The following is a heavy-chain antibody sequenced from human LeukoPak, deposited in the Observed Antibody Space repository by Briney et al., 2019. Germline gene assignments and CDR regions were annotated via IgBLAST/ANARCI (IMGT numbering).Heavy chain of an antibody. V-gene: IGHV1-69*05. CDR1: GGTFSSYA. CDR3: ARVGYSSGCFDY. Sequence: WASVKVSCKASGGTFSSYAISWVRQAPGQGLEWMGGIIPIFGTANYAQKFQGRVTITTDESTSTAYMELSSLRSEDTAVYYCARVGYSSGCFDYWGQGTLVTVSS. J-gene: IGHJ4*02. D-gene: IGHD6-19*01. CDR2: IIPIFGTA.